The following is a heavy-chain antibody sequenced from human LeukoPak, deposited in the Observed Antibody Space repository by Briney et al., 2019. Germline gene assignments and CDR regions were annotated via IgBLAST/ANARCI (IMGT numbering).Heavy chain of an antibody. Sequence: GGSLRLSCAASGFTFSSYAMSWVRQAPGKGLEWVANIKQDGSEKYYVDSVKGRFTISRDNAKNSPYLQMNSLRAEDTAVYYCARGHRIITGNSYYFDYWGQGTLVTVSS. CDR3: ARGHRIITGNSYYFDY. V-gene: IGHV3-7*01. D-gene: IGHD1-20*01. CDR1: GFTFSSYA. CDR2: IKQDGSEK. J-gene: IGHJ4*02.